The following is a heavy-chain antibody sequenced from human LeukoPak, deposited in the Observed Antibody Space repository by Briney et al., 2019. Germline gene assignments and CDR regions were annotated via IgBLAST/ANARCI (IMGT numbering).Heavy chain of an antibody. CDR3: AKVRGVVAATHYYYYGMDV. CDR2: ISYEGSNK. D-gene: IGHD2-15*01. J-gene: IGHJ6*02. Sequence: GGSLRLSCAASGFTFSSYGMHWVRQAPGKGLEWVAVISYEGSNKYYADSVKGRFTISRDNSKNTLYLQMNSLRAEDTAVYYCAKVRGVVAATHYYYYGMDVWGQGTTVTVSS. CDR1: GFTFSSYG. V-gene: IGHV3-30*18.